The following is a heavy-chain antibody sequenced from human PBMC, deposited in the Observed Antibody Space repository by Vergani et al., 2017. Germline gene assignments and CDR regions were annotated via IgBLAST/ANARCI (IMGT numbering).Heavy chain of an antibody. CDR2: INNDGHT. V-gene: IGHV4-34*02. CDR1: GESFSSFY. D-gene: IGHD6-25*01. CDR3: ARVDTQVPATSHFYYMDV. Sequence: QAQLQQWGAGVVKPSGTLSLTCAVFGESFSSFYWSWIRQPPGKGLEWIGEINNDGHTNYNPSLESRVTVSRDTAKNQFSLNLMSVTAADTAMYYCARVDTQVPATSHFYYMDVWGKGTTVVVSS. J-gene: IGHJ6*03.